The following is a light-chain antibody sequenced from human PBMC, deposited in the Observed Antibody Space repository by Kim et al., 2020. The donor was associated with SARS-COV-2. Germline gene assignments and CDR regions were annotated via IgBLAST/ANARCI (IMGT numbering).Light chain of an antibody. CDR3: QQYNSWPPYT. CDR1: RSVSSD. J-gene: IGKJ1*01. CDR2: GAS. V-gene: IGKV3-15*01. Sequence: SPGERATLSCRASRSVSSDLAWYQQKPGQAPRLLIYGASTRATGIPARFSGSGSGTEFTLTISSLQSEDFAVYYCQQYNSWPPYTFGQGTKVDIK.